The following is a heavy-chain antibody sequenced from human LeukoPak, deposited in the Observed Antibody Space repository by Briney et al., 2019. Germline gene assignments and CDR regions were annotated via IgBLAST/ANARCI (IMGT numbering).Heavy chain of an antibody. D-gene: IGHD2-2*02. CDR3: ARASYCSSTSCYTYWYFDL. CDR2: IYYSGTT. J-gene: IGHJ2*01. Sequence: SQTVSLTCTVSGGSISSGDYYWSWIRQPPGKGLEWIGYIYYSGTTYYNPSLKSRVTISVDTSKNQFSLKLSSVTAADTAVYYCARASYCSSTSCYTYWYFDLWGRGTLVTVSS. V-gene: IGHV4-30-4*01. CDR1: GGSISSGDYY.